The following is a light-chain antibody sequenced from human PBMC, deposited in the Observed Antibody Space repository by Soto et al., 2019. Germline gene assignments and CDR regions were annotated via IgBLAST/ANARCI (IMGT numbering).Light chain of an antibody. V-gene: IGLV2-8*01. J-gene: IGLJ2*01. CDR3: TSYAGSNNVV. Sequence: QSALTQPPSASGSPGQSVTFSCTGTSSDVGDYDYVSWYQHHPGKAPKLIIYEVSKRPSGVPDRFSASKSGNTASLTVSGLKAEDEADYYCTSYAGSNNVVFGGGTKLTVL. CDR2: EVS. CDR1: SSDVGDYDY.